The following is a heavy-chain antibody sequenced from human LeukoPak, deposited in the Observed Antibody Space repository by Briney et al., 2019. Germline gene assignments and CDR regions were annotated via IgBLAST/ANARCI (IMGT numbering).Heavy chain of an antibody. J-gene: IGHJ3*02. V-gene: IGHV3-48*01. CDR2: ISSSSSTI. CDR3: ARDGPYYDFWSGSFDI. D-gene: IGHD3-3*01. CDR1: GFTFSSYA. Sequence: GGSLRLSCAASGFTFSSYAMHWVRQAPGKGLEWVSYISSSSSTIYYADSVKGRFTISRDNAKNSLYLQMNSLRAEDTAVYYCARDGPYYDFWSGSFDIWGQGTMVTVSS.